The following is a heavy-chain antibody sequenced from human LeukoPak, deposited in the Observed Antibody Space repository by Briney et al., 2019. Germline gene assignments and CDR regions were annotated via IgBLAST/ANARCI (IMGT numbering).Heavy chain of an antibody. D-gene: IGHD6-25*01. V-gene: IGHV4-39*07. Sequence: PSETLSLTCTVSGGSISSSSYYWGWIRQPPGKGLEWIGSIFYTGSPSYNPSLKSRVTISLDTSKNQFSLRLSSVTAADTAVYYCARASYSSGIYYWGQGTLVTVSS. CDR1: GGSISSSSYY. J-gene: IGHJ4*02. CDR3: ARASYSSGIYY. CDR2: IFYTGSP.